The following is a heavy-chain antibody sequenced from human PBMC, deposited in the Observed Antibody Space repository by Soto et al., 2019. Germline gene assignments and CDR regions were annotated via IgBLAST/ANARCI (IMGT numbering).Heavy chain of an antibody. CDR2: KSYESATK. CDR3: ARGGYSSSWERLDP. J-gene: IGHJ5*02. D-gene: IGHD4-4*01. V-gene: IGHV3-30*04. CDR1: GSSFPKYP. Sequence: ALRLSCAASGSSFPKYPMHLVRQTPAQRQQCLPAKSYESATKTYSDSVKGRLPVPQDNSMNRLYQEMNSLKTEDTPLYYCARGGYSSSWERLDPWGQGTLPPVSS.